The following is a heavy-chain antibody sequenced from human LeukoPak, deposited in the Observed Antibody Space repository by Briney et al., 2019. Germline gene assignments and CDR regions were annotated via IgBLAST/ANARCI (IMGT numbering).Heavy chain of an antibody. D-gene: IGHD1-26*01. V-gene: IGHV1-69*13. CDR2: FIPLFGTA. CDR3: ARQISGNFPAYFDY. CDR1: GSYE. J-gene: IGHJ4*02. Sequence: SVKVSCKASGSYEIHWVRQAPGQGLEWMGGFIPLFGTANYAHNFQGRLTITADESTSTIYMGLSSLKSEDTALYCCARQISGNFPAYFDYWGQGTLVTVSS.